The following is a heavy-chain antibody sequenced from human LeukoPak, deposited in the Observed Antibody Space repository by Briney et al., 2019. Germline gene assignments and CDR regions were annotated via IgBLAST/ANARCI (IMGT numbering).Heavy chain of an antibody. CDR2: ISSDGNTQ. J-gene: IGHJ3*02. CDR1: GFTFKSYA. D-gene: IGHD1-26*01. Sequence: PGGSLRLSCSASGFTFKSYAMHWVRQAPGKGLEWAAVISSDGNTQYYADSVEGRFTISRDNSNNTLYLQMNSLRADDTAIYYCARRRIVGSIDDAFDTWGQGTMVTLSS. V-gene: IGHV3-30-3*01. CDR3: ARRRIVGSIDDAFDT.